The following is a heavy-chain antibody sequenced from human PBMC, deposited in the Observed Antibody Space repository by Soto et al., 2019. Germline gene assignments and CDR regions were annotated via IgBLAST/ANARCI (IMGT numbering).Heavy chain of an antibody. D-gene: IGHD7-27*01. Sequence: EAQLVESGGGLVQPGGSLGLSVEAPGFTLGPYWMTWVRQAPGKGLEGVGNLNPDGSEGYYADSVKGRFTISRDNAKNSLYLHMNSLRAEDTAVYYCATDLNWEQYWGQGTLVTVSS. CDR3: ATDLNWEQY. V-gene: IGHV3-7*04. CDR1: GFTLGPYW. CDR2: LNPDGSEG. J-gene: IGHJ4*02.